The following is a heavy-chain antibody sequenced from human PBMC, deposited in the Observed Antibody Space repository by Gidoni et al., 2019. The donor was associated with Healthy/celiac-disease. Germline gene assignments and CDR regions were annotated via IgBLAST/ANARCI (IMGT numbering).Heavy chain of an antibody. J-gene: IGHJ4*02. D-gene: IGHD2-15*01. Sequence: QVHLVASGGGVVQPGRSLRLSCAASGFTFISYGMHLVRQAPGKWLEWVAVIWYDGSNKYYADSVKGRFTISRDNSKNTLYLQMNSLRAEDTAVYYCARDEGYCSGGSCYSDPSYYFDYWGQGTLVTVSS. CDR2: IWYDGSNK. CDR3: ARDEGYCSGGSCYSDPSYYFDY. V-gene: IGHV3-33*01. CDR1: GFTFISYG.